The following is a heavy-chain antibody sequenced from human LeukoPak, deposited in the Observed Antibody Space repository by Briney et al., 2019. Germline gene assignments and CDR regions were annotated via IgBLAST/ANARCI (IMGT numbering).Heavy chain of an antibody. V-gene: IGHV3-30*04. CDR1: GFTFLNYA. Sequence: GGSLRLSCAASGFTFLNYAIHWVRQAPGKGLEWVALISYDGKNKNYADSAKGRFTISRDNSKNTLYLQMNSLRAEDTAVYYCAKDALGQQLVRSEVFWGQGTLVTVSS. CDR2: ISYDGKNK. CDR3: AKDALGQQLVRSEVF. J-gene: IGHJ4*02. D-gene: IGHD6-13*01.